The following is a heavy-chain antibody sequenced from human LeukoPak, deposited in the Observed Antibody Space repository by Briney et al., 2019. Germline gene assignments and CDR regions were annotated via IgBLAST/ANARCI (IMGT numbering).Heavy chain of an antibody. D-gene: IGHD3-10*01. CDR2: IYYSGST. J-gene: IGHJ5*02. Sequence: SETLSLTCTVSGGSISSSSCYWGWIRQPPGKGLEWIGSIYYSGSTYYNPSLKSRVTISVDTSKNQFSLKLSSVTAADTAVYYCASVYDDYYGSGSYYREPLFDPWGQGTLVTVSS. V-gene: IGHV4-39*01. CDR3: ASVYDDYYGSGSYYREPLFDP. CDR1: GGSISSSSCY.